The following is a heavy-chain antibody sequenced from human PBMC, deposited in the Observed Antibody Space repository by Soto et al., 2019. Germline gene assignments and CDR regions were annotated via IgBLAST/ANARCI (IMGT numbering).Heavy chain of an antibody. CDR3: ARESYDSSGYYYVRAFDI. J-gene: IGHJ3*02. Sequence: EVQLVESGGGLVQPGGSLRLSCAASGFTFSSYDMHWVRQATGKGLEWVSAIGTAGDTYYPGSVKGRFTISRENAKNSLYLQMNSLRADDTAVYYCARESYDSSGYYYVRAFDIWGQGTMVTVSS. D-gene: IGHD3-22*01. CDR2: IGTAGDT. V-gene: IGHV3-13*01. CDR1: GFTFSSYD.